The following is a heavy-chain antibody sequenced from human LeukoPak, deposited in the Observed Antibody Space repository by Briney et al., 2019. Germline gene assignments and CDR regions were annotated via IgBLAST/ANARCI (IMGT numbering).Heavy chain of an antibody. Sequence: GGSLRLSCAASGFTFSSYAMSWVRQAPGKGLEWVGRTKSKTDGGTADYAAPVEGRFTISRDDAKNTLYLQMNSLKSEDTAVYYCTRSAVAGGYWGQGTLVTV. CDR1: GFTFSSYA. CDR2: TKSKTDGGTA. D-gene: IGHD6-19*01. CDR3: TRSAVAGGY. J-gene: IGHJ4*02. V-gene: IGHV3-15*01.